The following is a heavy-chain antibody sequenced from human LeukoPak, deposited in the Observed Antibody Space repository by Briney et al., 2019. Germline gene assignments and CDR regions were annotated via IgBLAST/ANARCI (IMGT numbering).Heavy chain of an antibody. D-gene: IGHD3-3*01. V-gene: IGHV3-23*01. CDR3: ANSHDLYYYYYMDV. Sequence: GGSLRLSCAASGFTFSSYAMSWVRQAPGKGLEWVSAISGNGGSTYYADSLKGRFTISRDNSKNTLYLQMNSLRAEDTAVYYCANSHDLYYYYYMDVWGKGTTVTVSS. J-gene: IGHJ6*03. CDR2: ISGNGGST. CDR1: GFTFSSYA.